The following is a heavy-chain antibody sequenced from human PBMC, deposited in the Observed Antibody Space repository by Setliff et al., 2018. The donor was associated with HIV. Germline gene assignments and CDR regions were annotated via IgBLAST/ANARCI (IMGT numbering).Heavy chain of an antibody. CDR3: ARVQYSPAGKNFDY. Sequence: PGGSLRLSCVGSGFTFRTYAMGWVRQAPGKGLEWVSSNSGYGEETYYADSVKGRFSISRDNSKNTLYLQMNRLRAEDTAVYYCARVQYSPAGKNFDYWGQGTLVTVSS. J-gene: IGHJ4*02. V-gene: IGHV3-23*01. CDR1: GFTFRTYA. CDR2: NSGYGEET. D-gene: IGHD3-10*01.